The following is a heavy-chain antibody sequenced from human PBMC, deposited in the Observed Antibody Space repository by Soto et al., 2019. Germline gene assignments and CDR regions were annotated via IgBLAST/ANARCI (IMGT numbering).Heavy chain of an antibody. V-gene: IGHV3-30*18. Sequence: GGSLRLSCAASGFTFSSYGMHWVRQAPGKGLEWVAVISYDGSNKYYADSVKGRFTISRDNSKNTLYLQMNSLRAEDTAVYYCANEPNGAGQLERRDYYYGMDVWGQGTTVTVSS. CDR1: GFTFSSYG. J-gene: IGHJ6*02. CDR2: ISYDGSNK. CDR3: ANEPNGAGQLERRDYYYGMDV. D-gene: IGHD1-1*01.